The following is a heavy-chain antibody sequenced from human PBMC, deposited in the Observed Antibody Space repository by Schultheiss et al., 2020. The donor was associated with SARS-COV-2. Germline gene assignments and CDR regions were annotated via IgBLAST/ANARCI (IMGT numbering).Heavy chain of an antibody. CDR2: IYYSGST. CDR1: GGSISSGGYH. CDR3: ASVTYSSLRFDP. V-gene: IGHV4-30-4*01. Sequence: SETLSLTCTVSGGSISSGGYHWRWIRQHPGKGLEWIGYIYYSGSTYYNPSLKSRVTISVDTSKNQFSLKLSSVTAADTAVYYCASVTYSSLRFDPWGQGTLVTVSS. D-gene: IGHD3-22*01. J-gene: IGHJ5*02.